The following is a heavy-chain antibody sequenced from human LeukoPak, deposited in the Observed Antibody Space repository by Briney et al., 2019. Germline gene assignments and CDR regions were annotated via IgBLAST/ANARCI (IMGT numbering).Heavy chain of an antibody. CDR1: GFTFSRYD. V-gene: IGHV3-13*01. J-gene: IGHJ2*01. D-gene: IGHD2-21*02. Sequence: GGSLRLSCAASGFTFSRYDMHWVRQDTGRGLEWVSAIGTAGDAYYPGSVKGRFTISRENAKNSLYLQMNSLRAEDTAVYYCVRDTAVAAKFGNWHFDLWGRGTLVTVSS. CDR2: IGTAGDA. CDR3: VRDTAVAAKFGNWHFDL.